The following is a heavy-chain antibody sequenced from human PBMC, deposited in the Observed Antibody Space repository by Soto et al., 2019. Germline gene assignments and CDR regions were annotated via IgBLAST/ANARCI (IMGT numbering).Heavy chain of an antibody. V-gene: IGHV1-8*01. CDR1: GITFSTLD. CDR3: ARYIFGQAFVS. D-gene: IGHD3-3*02. CDR2: MHANTGLT. Sequence: QVQLVQSGAEVKKPGASVKVSCKASGITFSTLDLNWVRQAPGQGLDWMGWMHANTGLTGYTQKFQGRVSMTRDTAVGTANMGRSSLRGGDTAVYYCARYIFGQAFVSWGQGALLTVSS. J-gene: IGHJ4*02.